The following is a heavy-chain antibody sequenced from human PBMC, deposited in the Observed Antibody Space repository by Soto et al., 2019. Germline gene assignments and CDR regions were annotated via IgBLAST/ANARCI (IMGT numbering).Heavy chain of an antibody. Sequence: QVQLVESGGGLVQPGGSLRLSCAASGFTFGDYEMSWIRQAAGKGPEWVSFLSRSGNTIYYADSVKGRFTISRDNAKRSLYLQMNSLRAEDTAVYYCARDFYGGYTYGPGDYWGQGALVAVSS. CDR1: GFTFGDYE. CDR3: ARDFYGGYTYGPGDY. CDR2: LSRSGNTI. J-gene: IGHJ4*02. V-gene: IGHV3-11*04. D-gene: IGHD5-18*01.